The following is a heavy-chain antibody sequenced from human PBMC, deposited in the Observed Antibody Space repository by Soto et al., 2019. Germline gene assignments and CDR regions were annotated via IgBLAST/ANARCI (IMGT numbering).Heavy chain of an antibody. CDR3: ARTPANYDHCSSTSCYLGY. Sequence: QVQLVQSGAEVKKPGASVKVSCKASGYTFTSYGISWVRQAPGQGLEWRGWISAYNGNTNYAQKLQGRVTMTTDTSTSKAYMELRSLRSDDTAVYYCARTPANYDHCSSTSCYLGYWGQGTLVTVSS. D-gene: IGHD2-2*01. J-gene: IGHJ4*02. CDR1: GYTFTSYG. CDR2: ISAYNGNT. V-gene: IGHV1-18*01.